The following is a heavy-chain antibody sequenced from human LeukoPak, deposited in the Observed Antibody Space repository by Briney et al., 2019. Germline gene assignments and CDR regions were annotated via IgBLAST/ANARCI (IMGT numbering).Heavy chain of an antibody. J-gene: IGHJ4*02. V-gene: IGHV3-53*01. Sequence: GGSLRLSFAASGFTVSSNYMSWVRQAPGKGLDGVSVIYSGGSTYYADSVKGRFTISRDNSKNTLYLRMNSLRAEDTAVYYCARVEAAADFHIDYWGQGTLVTVSS. CDR3: ARVEAAADFHIDY. CDR2: IYSGGST. D-gene: IGHD6-13*01. CDR1: GFTVSSNY.